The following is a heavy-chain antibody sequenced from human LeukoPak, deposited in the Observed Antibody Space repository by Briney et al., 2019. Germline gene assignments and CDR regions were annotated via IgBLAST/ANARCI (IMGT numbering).Heavy chain of an antibody. V-gene: IGHV3-23*01. CDR3: AKDNRRHYTSGPNPDSLH. D-gene: IGHD6-19*01. Sequence: GGSLRLSCAASGFTFSTYAVHWVRQAPGKGLEWVSVTYSGGNTDYADSVKGRFTISRDNAKNSLYLQMNSLRVEDTAFYYCAKDNRRHYTSGPNPDSLHWGQGALVTVSS. CDR1: GFTFSTYA. CDR2: TYSGGNT. J-gene: IGHJ4*02.